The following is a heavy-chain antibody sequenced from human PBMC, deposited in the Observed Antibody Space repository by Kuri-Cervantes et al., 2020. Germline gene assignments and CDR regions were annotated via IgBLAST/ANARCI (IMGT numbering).Heavy chain of an antibody. CDR1: GYTFTSYD. CDR3: ARVGWGNNWNFIQDGWFDT. Sequence: ASVKVSCKASGYTFTSYDMHWVRQAPGQGLEWMGIINSSGGSTSYAQKFQGRVTMTRDASTSTVYMELSSLRSDDTAVYYCARVGWGNNWNFIQDGWFDTWGQGTMVTVSS. D-gene: IGHD1-7*01. V-gene: IGHV1-46*01. CDR2: INSSGGST. J-gene: IGHJ5*02.